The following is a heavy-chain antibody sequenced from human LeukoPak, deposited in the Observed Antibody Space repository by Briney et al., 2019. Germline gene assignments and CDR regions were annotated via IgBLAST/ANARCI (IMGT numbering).Heavy chain of an antibody. CDR3: ARSWGGSSWGWFDP. CDR2: IYHSGST. J-gene: IGHJ5*02. V-gene: IGHV4-38-2*02. Sequence: SETLSLTCTVSGYSLSSGYYWGWIRQPPGKGLEWIGSIYHSGSTYYNPSLKSRVTISVDTSKNQFSLKLSSVTAADTAVYYCARSWGGSSWGWFDPCGQGTLVTVSS. D-gene: IGHD6-13*01. CDR1: GYSLSSGYY.